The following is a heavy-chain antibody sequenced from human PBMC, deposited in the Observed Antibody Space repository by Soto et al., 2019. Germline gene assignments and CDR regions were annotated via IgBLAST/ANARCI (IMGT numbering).Heavy chain of an antibody. D-gene: IGHD2-2*01. CDR3: ARGYCTTTICDPWFDP. CDR1: GYSFTSYW. CDR2: IYPGDSDT. J-gene: IGHJ5*02. V-gene: IGHV5-51*01. Sequence: PRESLKICCTGVGYSFTSYWKGWVRQMPGKGLEWMGIIYPGDSDTRYSPSFQGQVTISADKSITTAYLQWSSLKASDTAMYYCARGYCTTTICDPWFDPWGQGTLVTVYS.